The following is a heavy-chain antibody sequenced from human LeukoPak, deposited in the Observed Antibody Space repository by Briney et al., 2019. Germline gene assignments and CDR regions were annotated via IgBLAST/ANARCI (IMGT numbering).Heavy chain of an antibody. CDR2: INPNSGGT. Sequence: GASVKVSCKASGYTFTGYYMHWVRQAPGQGLGWMGLINPNSGGTNYAQKFQGRVTMTRDTSISTAYMDLSRLRSDDTAVYYCATGLLPLGPGNQDYWGQGTLVTVSS. D-gene: IGHD3-22*01. CDR1: GYTFTGYY. J-gene: IGHJ4*02. V-gene: IGHV1-2*02. CDR3: ATGLLPLGPGNQDY.